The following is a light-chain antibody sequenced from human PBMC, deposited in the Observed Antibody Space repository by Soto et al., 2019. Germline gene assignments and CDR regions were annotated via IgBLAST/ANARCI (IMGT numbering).Light chain of an antibody. CDR2: DAS. CDR3: QQRSNWPPGTT. Sequence: EIVLTQSPATLSLSPGERATLSCRASQSIYNFLAWYQQKPGQAPRLVIYDASTRATGIPARFSGSGSGTDFTLTITSLEPEDFAVYYCQQRSNWPPGTTFGPGTKVDIK. J-gene: IGKJ3*01. V-gene: IGKV3-11*01. CDR1: QSIYNF.